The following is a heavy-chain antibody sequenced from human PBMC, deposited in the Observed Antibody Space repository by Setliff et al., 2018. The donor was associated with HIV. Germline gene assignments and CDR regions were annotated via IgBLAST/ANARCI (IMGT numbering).Heavy chain of an antibody. CDR3: ATLQPDSVDV. V-gene: IGHV5-51*01. Sequence: PGESLKISCKGSGYSFTNFWIGWVRQMPGEGLEWMGIVHPGNSETRYSLPFEGQVTISADRSITTAFLQWSSLKASDTAIYYCATLQPDSVDVWGQGTTVTVSS. CDR2: VHPGNSET. J-gene: IGHJ6*02. CDR1: GYSFTNFW.